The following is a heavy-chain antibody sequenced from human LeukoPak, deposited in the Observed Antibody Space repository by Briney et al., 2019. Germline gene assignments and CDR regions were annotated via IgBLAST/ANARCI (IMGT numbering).Heavy chain of an antibody. D-gene: IGHD1-26*01. Sequence: GGSLRLSCTASGFAFSTYDMNWVRQAPGKGLEWVSYISGGSTYIYYTDSVKGRFTISRDNAKNSLNLQMESLSAEDTAVYYCARESGIMVGDYYYYYMDVWGVGTTVTVSS. V-gene: IGHV3-21*01. CDR2: ISGGSTYI. CDR3: ARESGIMVGDYYYYYMDV. J-gene: IGHJ6*03. CDR1: GFAFSTYD.